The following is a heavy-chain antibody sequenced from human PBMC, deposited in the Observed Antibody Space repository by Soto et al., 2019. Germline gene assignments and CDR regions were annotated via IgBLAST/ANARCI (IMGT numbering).Heavy chain of an antibody. D-gene: IGHD3-3*01. CDR2: INHGGST. Sequence: LSLTCAVYGGSFSGYYWSWIRQPPGKGLEWIGEINHGGSTNYSPSLKGRVTISRDTSKNQFSLKLSSVTAADTAVYYCARGGRGRVTIFGVVTNWFDPWGQGTLVTVSS. V-gene: IGHV4-34*01. CDR3: ARGGRGRVTIFGVVTNWFDP. CDR1: GGSFSGYY. J-gene: IGHJ5*02.